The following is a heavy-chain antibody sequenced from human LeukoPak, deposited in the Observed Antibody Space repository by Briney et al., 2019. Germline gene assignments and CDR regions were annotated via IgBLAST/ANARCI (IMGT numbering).Heavy chain of an antibody. V-gene: IGHV3-21*01. D-gene: IGHD7-27*01. Sequence: GGSLRLSCAASGFTFSSYSMNWVRQAPGKGLEWVSSIRSSSSYIYYADSVKGRFTISRDNAKNSLYLQMNSLRAEDTAVYYCARDFNWGGYYYYYGMDVWGQGTTVTVSS. CDR3: ARDFNWGGYYYYYGMDV. CDR1: GFTFSSYS. CDR2: IRSSSSYI. J-gene: IGHJ6*02.